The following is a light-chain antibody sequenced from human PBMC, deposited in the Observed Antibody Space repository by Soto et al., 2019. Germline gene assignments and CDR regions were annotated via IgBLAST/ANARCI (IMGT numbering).Light chain of an antibody. Sequence: DIQMTQSPSSLSASVGDRVTITCQASQDISNYLNWYQQKPGKAPKLLIYDASNLETGVPSRFSGIGSGTDFTFTISSLQPEDIATYYCQQYDNLPITFGGGTNVEIK. V-gene: IGKV1-33*01. CDR1: QDISNY. CDR2: DAS. CDR3: QQYDNLPIT. J-gene: IGKJ4*01.